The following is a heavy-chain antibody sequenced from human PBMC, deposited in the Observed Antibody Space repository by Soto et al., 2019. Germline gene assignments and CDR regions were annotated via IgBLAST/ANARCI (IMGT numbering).Heavy chain of an antibody. CDR1: GYTFTGYY. Sequence: ASVKVSCKASGYTFTGYYMHWVRQAPGQGLEWMGWINPNSGGTNYAQKFQGWVTMTRDTSISTAYMELSRLRSDDTAVYYCARSPPGGQLVAGVGDAFDIWGQGTMVTVSS. J-gene: IGHJ3*02. CDR3: ARSPPGGQLVAGVGDAFDI. CDR2: INPNSGGT. V-gene: IGHV1-2*04. D-gene: IGHD6-6*01.